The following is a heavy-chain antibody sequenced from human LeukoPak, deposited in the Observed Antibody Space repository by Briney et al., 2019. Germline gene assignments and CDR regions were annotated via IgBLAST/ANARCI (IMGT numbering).Heavy chain of an antibody. CDR1: GYTFTGYY. V-gene: IGHV1-2*06. CDR2: INPNSGGT. CDR3: ARYVDTAMVLDNWFDP. D-gene: IGHD5-18*01. Sequence: ASVKVSCKASGYTFTGYYMHWVRQAPGQGLEWMGRINPNSGGTKYAQKFQGRVTMTRDTSISTAYMELSRLRSDDTAVYYCARYVDTAMVLDNWFDPWGQGTLVTVSS. J-gene: IGHJ5*02.